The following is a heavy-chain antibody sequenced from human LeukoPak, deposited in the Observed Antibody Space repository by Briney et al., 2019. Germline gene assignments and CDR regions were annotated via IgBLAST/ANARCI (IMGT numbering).Heavy chain of an antibody. CDR1: GYSFTNYW. J-gene: IGHJ6*02. CDR3: ARSLPGTMLRGYGIDV. D-gene: IGHD3-10*01. V-gene: IGHV5-51*01. CDR2: IYPGDSDT. Sequence: GESLKISCKASGYSFTNYWIGWVRQMPGKGLELIVIIYPGDSDTRYRPSFQGQVTISADKSKSTAYLQWGSLKASDTAMYYCARSLPGTMLRGYGIDVWGQGTTVTVSS.